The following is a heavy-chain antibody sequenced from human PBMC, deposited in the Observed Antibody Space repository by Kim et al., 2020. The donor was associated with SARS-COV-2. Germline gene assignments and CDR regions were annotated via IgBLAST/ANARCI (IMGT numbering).Heavy chain of an antibody. Sequence: SETLSLTCTVSGGSISSGGYYWSWIRQHPGKGLEWIGYIYYSGSTYYNPSLKSRVTISVDTSKNQFSLKLSSVTAADTAVYYCARSITMVRGAVNWFDPWGQGTLVTVSS. CDR2: IYYSGST. J-gene: IGHJ5*02. V-gene: IGHV4-31*03. CDR1: GGSISSGGYY. D-gene: IGHD3-10*01. CDR3: ARSITMVRGAVNWFDP.